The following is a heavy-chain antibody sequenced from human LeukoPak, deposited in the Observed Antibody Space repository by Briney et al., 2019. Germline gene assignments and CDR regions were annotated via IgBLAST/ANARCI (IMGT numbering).Heavy chain of an antibody. Sequence: GGSLRLSCAASGFTVSSNYMSWVRQAPGKGLEWVSVIYSGGSTYYADSVKGRFTISRDNSKNTLYLQMNSLRAEDTAVYYCAKPIAAAGTSDYWGQGTLVTVSS. V-gene: IGHV3-53*05. J-gene: IGHJ4*02. D-gene: IGHD6-13*01. CDR2: IYSGGST. CDR1: GFTVSSNY. CDR3: AKPIAAAGTSDY.